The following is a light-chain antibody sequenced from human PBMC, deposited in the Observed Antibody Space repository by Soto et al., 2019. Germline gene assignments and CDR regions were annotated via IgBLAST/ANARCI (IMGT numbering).Light chain of an antibody. Sequence: DIQMTQSPSSLSASVGDRVTITCRASQGISNYLAWYQQKPGKVPKLLIYAASTLQSGVPSRFSGSGSGTDFTLTISSLEPEDFAVYYCQQRSNWPPSITFGQGTRLEIK. V-gene: IGKV1-27*01. J-gene: IGKJ5*01. CDR3: QQRSNWPPSIT. CDR2: AAS. CDR1: QGISNY.